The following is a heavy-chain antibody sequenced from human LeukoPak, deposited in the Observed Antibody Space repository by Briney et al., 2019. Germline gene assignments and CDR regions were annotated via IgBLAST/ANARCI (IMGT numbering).Heavy chain of an antibody. CDR1: GFTFSSYW. V-gene: IGHV3-74*01. Sequence: GGSLRLSCPASGFTFSSYWMHWVRQAPGKGLVWVSRINSDGSSTSYADSVKGRFTISRDNAKNTLYLQMNSLRAEDTAVYYCARGEVVRGVTDWGQGTLVTVSS. J-gene: IGHJ4*02. CDR3: ARGEVVRGVTD. D-gene: IGHD3-10*01. CDR2: INSDGSST.